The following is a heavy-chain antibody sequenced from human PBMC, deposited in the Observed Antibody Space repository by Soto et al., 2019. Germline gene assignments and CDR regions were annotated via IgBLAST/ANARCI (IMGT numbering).Heavy chain of an antibody. CDR3: ARHEVYIYGSYYNIVV. V-gene: IGHV5-51*01. CDR2: IYPGDSDT. Sequence: PGESLKISWKGSGYSFTTYGIGWVPQLPWKGLEWMGIIYPGDSDTRYSPSFQGKVTISADKSISTAYLQWSSLKASDTAMYYCARHEVYIYGSYYNIVVWGQGTTVTVSS. D-gene: IGHD5-18*01. CDR1: GYSFTTYG. J-gene: IGHJ6*02.